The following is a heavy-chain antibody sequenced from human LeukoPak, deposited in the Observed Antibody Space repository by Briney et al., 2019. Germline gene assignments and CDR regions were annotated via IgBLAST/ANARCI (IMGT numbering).Heavy chain of an antibody. Sequence: GGSLRLSCAASGFTFSSYAMSWIRQAPGKGLEWVSYISSSGSTIYYADSVKGRFTISRDNAKNSLYLQMNSLRAEDTAVYYCARDHWIAVAGNGLLDYWGQGTLVTVSS. CDR1: GFTFSSYA. D-gene: IGHD6-19*01. J-gene: IGHJ4*02. CDR2: ISSSGSTI. V-gene: IGHV3-11*01. CDR3: ARDHWIAVAGNGLLDY.